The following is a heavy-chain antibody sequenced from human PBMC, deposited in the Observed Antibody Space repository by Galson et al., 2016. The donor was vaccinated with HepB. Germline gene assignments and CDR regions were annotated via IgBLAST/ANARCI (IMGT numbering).Heavy chain of an antibody. Sequence: SVKVSCKASGGTFSSYAISWVRQAPRQGLEWMGDIIPISGKISYAQNFKGRVMITADESTSTVYMDLRGLRSEETAFYYCASRTGTAGDAFDMWGQGTMVSVSS. D-gene: IGHD1-7*01. V-gene: IGHV1-69*13. CDR3: ASRTGTAGDAFDM. J-gene: IGHJ3*02. CDR2: IIPISGKI. CDR1: GGTFSSYA.